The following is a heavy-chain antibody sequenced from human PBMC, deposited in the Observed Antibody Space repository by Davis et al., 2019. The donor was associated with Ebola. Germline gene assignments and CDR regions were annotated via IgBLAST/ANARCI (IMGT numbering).Heavy chain of an antibody. CDR2: INPNSGAT. D-gene: IGHD2-15*01. Sequence: ASVKVSCKASGYTFTAYYMHWVRQAPGQGLEWMGRINPNSGATNYAQKFQGRVTMTRDTSISTGYMEVSRLTSDDTAVYYCARDLGYCGGGTCYGDRNWLDPWGQGTLVTVSS. CDR1: GYTFTAYY. CDR3: ARDLGYCGGGTCYGDRNWLDP. J-gene: IGHJ5*02. V-gene: IGHV1-2*06.